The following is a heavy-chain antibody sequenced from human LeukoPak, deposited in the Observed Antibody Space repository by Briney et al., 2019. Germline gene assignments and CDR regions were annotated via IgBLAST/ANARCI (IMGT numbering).Heavy chain of an antibody. CDR1: GFTFSSYA. D-gene: IGHD2-15*01. V-gene: IGHV3-23*01. CDR2: ISGSGGST. J-gene: IGHJ4*02. CDR3: AKDCSGGSCYPS. Sequence: GGSLRLSCAASGFTFSSYAMSWVRQAPGKGLEWVSAISGSGGSTYYADSVKGRFTISRDNSKNTLYLQMNSLRAEDTAGYYCAKDCSGGSCYPSWGQGTLVTVSS.